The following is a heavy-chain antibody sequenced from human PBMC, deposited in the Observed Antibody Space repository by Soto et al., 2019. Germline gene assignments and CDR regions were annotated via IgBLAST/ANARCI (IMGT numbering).Heavy chain of an antibody. V-gene: IGHV5-10-1*01. CDR2: IDPIDSYT. CDR3: ARRAHMSRRGETFSYYYYGMDV. CDR1: GYSFTSYW. J-gene: IGHJ6*02. Sequence: GESLNISCKGSGYSFTSYWISWVLQMPWKGLEWMGRIDPIDSYTNYSPSFQGHVTISADKSISTAYLQWSSLKASDTAMYYCARRAHMSRRGETFSYYYYGMDVWGQGTTVTVSS. D-gene: IGHD3-16*01.